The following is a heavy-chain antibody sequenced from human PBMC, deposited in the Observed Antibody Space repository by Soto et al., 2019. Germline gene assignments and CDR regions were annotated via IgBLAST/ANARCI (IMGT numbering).Heavy chain of an antibody. J-gene: IGHJ4*02. CDR1: GFTFSSYT. CDR2: ISYDGGDK. CDR3: ASDDRLSADAQGY. V-gene: IGHV3-30-3*01. Sequence: EGSLILSCAASGFTFSSYTMHWVRQTPGKGLEWVADISYDGGDKYYADSVKGRFTISRDNSKNTLYLQMNSLRPEDTSVYYCASDDRLSADAQGYSGQGILVSLSS. D-gene: IGHD2-2*01.